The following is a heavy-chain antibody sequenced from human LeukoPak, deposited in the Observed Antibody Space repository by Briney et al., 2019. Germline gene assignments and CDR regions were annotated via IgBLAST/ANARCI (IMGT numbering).Heavy chain of an antibody. V-gene: IGHV4-39*07. CDR1: GGSISSSSYY. CDR3: ARTERSFYYYYYMDV. Sequence: SETLSLTCTVSGGSISSSSYYWGWIRQPPGKGLEWIGSIYYSGSTYYNPSLKSRVTISVDTSKNQFSLKLSSVTAADTAVYYCARTERSFYYYYYMDVWGKGTTVTVSS. D-gene: IGHD1-26*01. CDR2: IYYSGST. J-gene: IGHJ6*03.